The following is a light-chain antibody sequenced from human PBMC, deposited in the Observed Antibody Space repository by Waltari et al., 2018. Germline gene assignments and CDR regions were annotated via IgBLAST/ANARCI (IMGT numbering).Light chain of an antibody. Sequence: ASRITHSPSSLSASTGDRVTITCRASQGISSYLAWYQQKPGKVPKLLIYAASTLQSGVPSRFSGSGSGTDVILTISGLQAEDFATYYCQQYYNYPPITFGRGTRLEIK. CDR3: QQYYNYPPIT. J-gene: IGKJ5*01. CDR2: AAS. V-gene: IGKV1-8*01. CDR1: QGISSY.